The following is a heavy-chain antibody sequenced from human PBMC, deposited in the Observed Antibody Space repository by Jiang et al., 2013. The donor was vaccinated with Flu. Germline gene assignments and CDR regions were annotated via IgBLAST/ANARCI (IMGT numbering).Heavy chain of an antibody. J-gene: IGHJ6*02. Sequence: QTLSLTCAISGDSVSSNSAAWNWIRQSPSRGLEWLGRTYYRSKWYNDSAVSVKSRIIINPDTSKNQFSLQLNSVTPEDTAVYYCARDQGYSGNPYYYYGMDVWGQGTTVTVSS. D-gene: IGHD5-12*01. CDR3: ARDQGYSGNPYYYYGMDV. CDR2: TYYRSKWYN. V-gene: IGHV6-1*01. CDR1: GDSVSSNSAA.